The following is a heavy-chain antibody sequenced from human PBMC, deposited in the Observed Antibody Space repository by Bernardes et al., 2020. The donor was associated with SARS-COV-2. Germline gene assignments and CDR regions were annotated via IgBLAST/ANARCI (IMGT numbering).Heavy chain of an antibody. CDR2: IKFDGSEK. CDR1: GFSFSDYW. V-gene: IGHV3-7*01. J-gene: IGHJ6*02. CDR3: ARDKRAGWDV. Sequence: GGSLRLSCAASGFSFSDYWMSWVRQAPGKGPEWVANIKFDGSEKYYVDSVKGRFTVSRDNAKNSLFLQMSSLRGEDTAVYYCARDKRAGWDVWGQGTTVIVSS.